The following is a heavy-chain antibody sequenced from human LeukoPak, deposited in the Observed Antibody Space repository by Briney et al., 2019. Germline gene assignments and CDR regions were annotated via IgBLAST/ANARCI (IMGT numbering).Heavy chain of an antibody. J-gene: IGHJ4*02. CDR3: SRGAYYRDIRGNFDY. CDR1: GFTFSNFG. CDR2: IRYDGGIK. D-gene: IGHD3-16*02. Sequence: GGSLRLSCAASGFTFSNFGMHWVRQAPGKGLEWVAFIRYDGGIKFYADSVKGRFTISRDNSKTTLYLQMNSLRPEDTAVYYCSRGAYYRDIRGNFDYWGQGTWVTVSS. V-gene: IGHV3-30*02.